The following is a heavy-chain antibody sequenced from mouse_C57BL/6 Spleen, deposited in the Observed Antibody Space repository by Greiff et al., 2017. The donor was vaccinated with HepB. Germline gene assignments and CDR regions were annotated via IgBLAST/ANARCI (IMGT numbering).Heavy chain of an antibody. CDR3: ARDRGVNYLFDY. J-gene: IGHJ2*01. CDR2: ISDGGSYT. V-gene: IGHV5-4*01. CDR1: GFTFSSYA. D-gene: IGHD2-1*01. Sequence: EVQLVESGGGLVKPGGSLKLSCAASGFTFSSYAMSWVRQTPEKRLEWVATISDGGSYTYYPDNVKGRFTISRDNAKNNLYLQMSHLKSEDTAMYYCARDRGVNYLFDYWGQGTTLTVSS.